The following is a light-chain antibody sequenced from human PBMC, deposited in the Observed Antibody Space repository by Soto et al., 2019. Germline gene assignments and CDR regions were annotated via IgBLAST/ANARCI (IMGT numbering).Light chain of an antibody. Sequence: DIQMTQSPSSLSGSVEDRVTITCRASESISRHLNWYQQKPGKAPKLLIYAASSLQNGVPSRFGGGGSGTDFTLTISNLQPEDFATYYCQQTHSSLSVTFGQGTRLEIK. CDR3: QQTHSSLSVT. CDR2: AAS. J-gene: IGKJ5*01. CDR1: ESISRH. V-gene: IGKV1-39*01.